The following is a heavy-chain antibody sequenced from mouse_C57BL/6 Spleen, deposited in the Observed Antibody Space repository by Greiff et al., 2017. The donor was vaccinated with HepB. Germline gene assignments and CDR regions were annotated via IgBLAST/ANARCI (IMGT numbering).Heavy chain of an antibody. J-gene: IGHJ3*01. CDR3: TTSGHCDGSSSWFAY. CDR1: GFNIKDDY. CDR2: SDPENGDT. Sequence: EVQLQQSGAELVRPGASVKLSCTASGFNIKDDYMHWVKQRPEQGLEWIGWSDPENGDTEYASKFQGKATITADTSSNTAYLQLSSLTSGDTAVYYCTTSGHCDGSSSWFAYWGQGTLVTVSA. V-gene: IGHV14-4*01. D-gene: IGHD1-1*01.